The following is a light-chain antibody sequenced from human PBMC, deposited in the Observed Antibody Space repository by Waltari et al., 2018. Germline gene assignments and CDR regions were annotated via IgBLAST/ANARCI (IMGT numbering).Light chain of an antibody. CDR1: QSVTNN. CDR2: RAS. J-gene: IGKJ4*01. V-gene: IGKV3-15*01. CDR3: QQYNNWPLT. Sequence: EIVMTQSPATLSLSPGERANLSCSASQSVTNNLAWYQQKPGQAPRLLIYRASTRATSIPARISGSGSGTEFTLTISSLQSEDFAFYYCQQYNNWPLTFGGGTKVEIK.